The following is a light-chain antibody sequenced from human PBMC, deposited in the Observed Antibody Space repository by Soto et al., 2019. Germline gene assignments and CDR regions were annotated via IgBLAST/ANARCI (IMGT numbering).Light chain of an antibody. CDR3: TSWTTSTTMI. CDR1: SSDIGAYNF. J-gene: IGLJ2*01. CDR2: DVN. V-gene: IGLV2-14*03. Sequence: QSALTQPASVSGSPGQSITISCTGTSSDIGAYNFVSWYQQHPGKAPKLMLYDVNIRPSGVSNRFSGSKSGNTASLTISGLQAEDEADYYCTSWTTSTTMIFGGGTKPT.